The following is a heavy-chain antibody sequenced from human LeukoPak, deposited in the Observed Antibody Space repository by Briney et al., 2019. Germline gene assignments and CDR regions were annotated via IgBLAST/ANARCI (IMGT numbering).Heavy chain of an antibody. V-gene: IGHV3-23*01. Sequence: GGSLRLSCAASGFTFSSYAMSWVRQAPGKGLEWVSTISDSGGSTYYADSVKGRFTISRDNSKNTLSLQMNSLRAEDTAKYYRAKDLSSSGFRIDYWGQGTLVTVSS. CDR2: ISDSGGST. D-gene: IGHD6-19*01. CDR1: GFTFSSYA. CDR3: AKDLSSSGFRIDY. J-gene: IGHJ4*02.